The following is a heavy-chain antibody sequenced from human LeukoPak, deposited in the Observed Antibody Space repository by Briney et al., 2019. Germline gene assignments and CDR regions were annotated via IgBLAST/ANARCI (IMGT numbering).Heavy chain of an antibody. CDR1: GFTFSSYS. D-gene: IGHD5-18*01. J-gene: IGHJ6*02. V-gene: IGHV3-21*01. CDR3: ASGYSEDYGMDV. Sequence: GGSLRLSCAASGFTFSSYSMNWVRQAPGKGPEWVSSISSSSSYIYYADSVKGRFTISRDNAKNSLYLQMNSLRAEDTAVYYCASGYSEDYGMDVWGQGTTVTVSS. CDR2: ISSSSSYI.